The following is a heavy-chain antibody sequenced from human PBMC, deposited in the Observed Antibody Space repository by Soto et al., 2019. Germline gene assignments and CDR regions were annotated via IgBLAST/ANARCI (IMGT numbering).Heavy chain of an antibody. V-gene: IGHV4-59*01. D-gene: IGHD3-9*01. CDR1: GGSISSYY. J-gene: IGHJ4*02. CDR2: IYYSGST. Sequence: PSETLSLTCTVSGGSISSYYWSWIRQPPGKGLEWIGYIYYSGSTNYNPSLKSRVTISVDTSKNQFSLKLSSVTAADTAVYYCARAHPNYDILTGYYSGYFDYWGQGTLVTVSS. CDR3: ARAHPNYDILTGYYSGYFDY.